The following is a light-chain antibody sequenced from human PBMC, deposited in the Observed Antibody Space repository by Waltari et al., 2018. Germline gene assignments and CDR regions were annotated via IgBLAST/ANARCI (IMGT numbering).Light chain of an antibody. CDR1: PSVNYF. J-gene: IGKJ4*01. V-gene: IGKV3-11*01. Sequence: EIVLKQSPATLSLSPGERATLSCRASPSVNYFLAWFPTKPGQAPRLLIYDASNRATGIPARFSGSGSGTDFTLTISSLEPEDFAVYYCQQRTNWPLTFCGGTKLEIK. CDR3: QQRTNWPLT. CDR2: DAS.